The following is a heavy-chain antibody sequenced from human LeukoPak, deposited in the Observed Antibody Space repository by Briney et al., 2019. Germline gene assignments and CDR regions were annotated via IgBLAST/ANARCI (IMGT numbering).Heavy chain of an antibody. CDR2: IYTSGST. CDR1: GGSISSGSYY. D-gene: IGHD3-22*01. J-gene: IGHJ5*02. Sequence: SETLSLTCTVSGGSISSGSYYWSWIRQPGGKGLEWIGRIYTSGSTNYNPSLKSRVTISVDTSKNQFSLKLSSVTAADTAVYYCARDYYDSSGYYPWGQGTLVTVSS. V-gene: IGHV4-61*02. CDR3: ARDYYDSSGYYP.